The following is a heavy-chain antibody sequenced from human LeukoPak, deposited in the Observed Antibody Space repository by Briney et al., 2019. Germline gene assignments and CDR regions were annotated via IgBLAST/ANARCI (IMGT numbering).Heavy chain of an antibody. CDR1: GGSISSSSYY. V-gene: IGHV4-39*07. D-gene: IGHD3-3*01. Sequence: PSETLSLTCTVSGGSISSSSYYWGWHRQPPGKGLEWIVSTNYSGSTYYNPSLKSRVTISVDTSKNQFSLKLSSVTAADTAVYYCARRATNDFWSGLGALDIWGQGTMVTVSS. J-gene: IGHJ3*02. CDR2: TNYSGST. CDR3: ARRATNDFWSGLGALDI.